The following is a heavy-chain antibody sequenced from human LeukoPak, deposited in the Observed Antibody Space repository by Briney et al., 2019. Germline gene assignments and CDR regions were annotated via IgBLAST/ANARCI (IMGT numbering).Heavy chain of an antibody. CDR3: ARGGGYYPIDY. V-gene: IGHV3-30-3*01. D-gene: IGHD2-15*01. Sequence: PGGSLRLSCAASGFTFSNYAMHWVRQAPGKGLEWVAVTSYDGSNKYYADSVKGRFTTSRDNSKNTLYLQMDSLRTEDTAVYYCARGGGYYPIDYWGQGTLVTVSS. CDR1: GFTFSNYA. CDR2: TSYDGSNK. J-gene: IGHJ4*02.